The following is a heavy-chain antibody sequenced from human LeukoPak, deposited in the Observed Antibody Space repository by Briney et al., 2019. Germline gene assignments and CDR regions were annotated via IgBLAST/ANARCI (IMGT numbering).Heavy chain of an antibody. CDR1: GYTFTGYY. CDR3: ARGAYRDYYYSQNFDY. D-gene: IGHD3-22*01. V-gene: IGHV1-8*02. Sequence: ASVKVSCKASGYTFTGYYMHWVRQAPGQGLEWMGWINPNSGNTGYAQKFQGRVTMTRNTSISTAYMELSSLRSEDTAVYYCARGAYRDYYYSQNFDYWGQGTLVTVSS. J-gene: IGHJ4*02. CDR2: INPNSGNT.